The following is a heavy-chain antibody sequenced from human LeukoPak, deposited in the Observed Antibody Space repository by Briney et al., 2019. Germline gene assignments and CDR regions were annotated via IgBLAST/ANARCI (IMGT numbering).Heavy chain of an antibody. CDR1: GFTLSTYA. CDR2: ISAGGGST. CDR3: AKSPRSAADNWFDP. J-gene: IGHJ5*02. V-gene: IGHV3-23*01. Sequence: GGSLRLSCAASGFTLSTYAMNWVRQAPGKGLEWFSGISAGGGSTYYADSVKGRFTISRDNSKNTLYLQMNSLTVEDTAVYYCAKSPRSAADNWFDPWGQGILVTVSS. D-gene: IGHD6-13*01.